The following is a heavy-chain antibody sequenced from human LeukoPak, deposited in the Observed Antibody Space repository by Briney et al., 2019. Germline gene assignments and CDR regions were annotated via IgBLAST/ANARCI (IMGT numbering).Heavy chain of an antibody. V-gene: IGHV3-9*01. J-gene: IGHJ4*02. Sequence: PGGSLRLSCAASGFTFDDYAMHWVRHAPGKGLEWVSGISWNSGSIGYADSVKGRFTISRDNSKNTVYLQMNSLRAEDTAVYYCAKHGLPLVVISAPLDYWGQGTLVTVAS. CDR1: GFTFDDYA. CDR3: AKHGLPLVVISAPLDY. D-gene: IGHD2-15*01. CDR2: ISWNSGSI.